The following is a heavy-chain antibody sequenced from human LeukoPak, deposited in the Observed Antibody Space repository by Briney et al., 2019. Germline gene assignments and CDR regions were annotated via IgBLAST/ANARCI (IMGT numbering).Heavy chain of an antibody. CDR1: GLTFSNFW. Sequence: GGSLRLSCAASGLTFSNFWMSWVRQAPGKGLEWVANIKEDGSEKYYVDSVKGRFTISRDNARNSLYLQMNSLRAEDTAVYYCASGRQLGYWGQGTLVTVSS. CDR2: IKEDGSEK. D-gene: IGHD6-13*01. V-gene: IGHV3-7*01. J-gene: IGHJ4*02. CDR3: ASGRQLGY.